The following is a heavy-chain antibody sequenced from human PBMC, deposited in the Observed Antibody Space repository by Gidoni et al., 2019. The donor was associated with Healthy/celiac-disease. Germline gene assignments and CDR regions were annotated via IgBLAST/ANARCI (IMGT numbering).Heavy chain of an antibody. Sequence: QVQLQQSGAGLLKPSETLSLTCAVYGGSFSGYYWSWIRQPPGKGLEWIGEINHSGSTNYNTSLKSRVTISVDTTKNQFSLKLSSVTAADTAVYYCARGLITGTTDYWGQGTLVTVSS. J-gene: IGHJ4*02. CDR1: GGSFSGYY. V-gene: IGHV4-34*01. D-gene: IGHD1-7*01. CDR2: INHSGST. CDR3: ARGLITGTTDY.